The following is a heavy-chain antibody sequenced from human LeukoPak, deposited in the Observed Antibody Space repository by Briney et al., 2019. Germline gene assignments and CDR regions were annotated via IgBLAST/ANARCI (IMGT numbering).Heavy chain of an antibody. Sequence: GASVKVSCKASGYTFTSYDINWVRHATGQGLELMGWMNPNSGNTGYAQKFQGRVTMTRNTSISTAYMELSSLRSEDTAVYYCARRVLYYDILTGYKRHFDYWGQGTLVTVSS. CDR1: GYTFTSYD. CDR2: MNPNSGNT. J-gene: IGHJ4*02. D-gene: IGHD3-9*01. V-gene: IGHV1-8*01. CDR3: ARRVLYYDILTGYKRHFDY.